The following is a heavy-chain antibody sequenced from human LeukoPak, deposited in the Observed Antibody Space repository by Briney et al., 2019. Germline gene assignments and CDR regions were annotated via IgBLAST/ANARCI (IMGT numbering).Heavy chain of an antibody. CDR2: IYSSGNT. V-gene: IGHV4-59*01. J-gene: IGHJ6*03. CDR3: ARVESSSYSYYYYMDV. Sequence: SETLSLTCTVSGGSISGYYWSWIRQPPGKGLEWIGYIYSSGNTNYNPSLTSRLTISVDTSKNQLSLKLTSVTAADTAVYYCARVESSSYSYYYYMDVWGKGTTVTVSS. CDR1: GGSISGYY. D-gene: IGHD3-3*01.